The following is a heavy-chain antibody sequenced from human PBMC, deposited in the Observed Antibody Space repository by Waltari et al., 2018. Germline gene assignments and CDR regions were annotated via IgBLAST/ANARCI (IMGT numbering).Heavy chain of an antibody. Sequence: EVQLVESGGALVQPGGSLRLSCAASGFNIATYDMHWVRQVTGKGLEWFSAVGTVGDTLYSGSVKGRFTISRENVKNSLYLQMNSLRAGDTAVYYCVRGGSDAFDIWGQGTMVTVSS. J-gene: IGHJ3*02. D-gene: IGHD3-16*01. CDR2: VGTVGDT. CDR3: VRGGSDAFDI. V-gene: IGHV3-13*01. CDR1: GFNIATYD.